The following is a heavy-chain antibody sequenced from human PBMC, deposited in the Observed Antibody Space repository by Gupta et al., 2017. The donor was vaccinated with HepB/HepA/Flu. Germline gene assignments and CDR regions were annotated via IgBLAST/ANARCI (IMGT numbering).Heavy chain of an antibody. Sequence: GITFGSYGMHWVRQSPGKGLEWVAVISYDGSKKYSVKRRFTISRDNSKNTLFWQMNSLRAEETAVYYCAKDIAAAGLGAFDIWGQGTMVTVSS. CDR3: AKDIAAAGLGAFDI. CDR1: GITFGSYG. D-gene: IGHD6-13*01. J-gene: IGHJ3*02. CDR2: ISYDGSKK. V-gene: IGHV3-30*18.